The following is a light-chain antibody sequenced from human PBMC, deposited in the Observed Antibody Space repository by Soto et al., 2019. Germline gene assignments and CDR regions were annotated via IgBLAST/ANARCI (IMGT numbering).Light chain of an antibody. J-gene: IGLJ2*01. Sequence: QSALTQPASVSGSPGQSITISCTGTSSDVGGYNYVSLYQQHPGKVPELIIYEVSNRPSGVSNRFSASKSGNSASLAISGLQAEDEADYHCSSYTSSGTLVIFGAGTMLTVL. CDR2: EVS. V-gene: IGLV2-14*01. CDR3: SSYTSSGTLVI. CDR1: SSDVGGYNY.